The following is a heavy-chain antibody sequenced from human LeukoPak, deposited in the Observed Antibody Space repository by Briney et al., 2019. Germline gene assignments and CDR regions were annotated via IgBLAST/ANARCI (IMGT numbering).Heavy chain of an antibody. CDR1: GFTFSSYG. V-gene: IGHV3-30*18. CDR2: ISYDGSNK. J-gene: IGHJ4*02. CDR3: AKDLWRVTKTSDY. Sequence: PGRSLRLSCAASGFTFSSYGMHWVRQAPGKGLEWVAVISYDGSNKYYADSVKGRFTISRDNSKNTLYLQMNSLRAEDTAVYYCAKDLWRVTKTSDYWGQGTLVTVSS.